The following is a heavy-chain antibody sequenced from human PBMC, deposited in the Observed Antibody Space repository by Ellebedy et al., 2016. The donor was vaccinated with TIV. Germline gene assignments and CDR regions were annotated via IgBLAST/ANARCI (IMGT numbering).Heavy chain of an antibody. Sequence: GESLKISXTASGFTFGDYAMSWYRQAPEKGLEWVGFIRSKAYGGTTEYAASVKGRFTISRDDSTSIAYLQMNSLKTEDTAVYFCTTTYYYDGSGFSRFDYWGQGALVTVSS. V-gene: IGHV3-49*03. J-gene: IGHJ4*02. CDR2: IRSKAYGGTT. CDR3: TTTYYYDGSGFSRFDY. CDR1: GFTFGDYA. D-gene: IGHD3-22*01.